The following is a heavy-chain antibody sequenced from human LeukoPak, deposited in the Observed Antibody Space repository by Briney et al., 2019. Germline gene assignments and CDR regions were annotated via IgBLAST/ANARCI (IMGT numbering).Heavy chain of an antibody. CDR3: ARGGYCGGTNCYLDF. CDR2: INPSGGSM. D-gene: IGHD2-2*01. Sequence: ASAKVSCKASGYAFNSYYIHWVRQAPGQGLEWMGIINPSGGSMSYAQRLQGRVTMTRDTSMYTLYMEVTSLRSEDTAVYYCARGGYCGGTNCYLDFWGQGTVVTVSS. J-gene: IGHJ4*02. V-gene: IGHV1-46*02. CDR1: GYAFNSYY.